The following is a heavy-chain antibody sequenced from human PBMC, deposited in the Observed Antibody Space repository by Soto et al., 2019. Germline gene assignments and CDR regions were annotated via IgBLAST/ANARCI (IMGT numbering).Heavy chain of an antibody. CDR3: ARAQIAAAGEEGWFDP. CDR1: GFTFSSYG. V-gene: IGHV3-33*01. CDR2: IWYDGSNK. D-gene: IGHD6-13*01. J-gene: IGHJ5*02. Sequence: GGSLRLSCAASGFTFSSYGMHWVRQAPGKGLEWVAVIWYDGSNKYYADSVKGRFTISRDNSKNTLYLQMNSLRAEDTAVYYCARAQIAAAGEEGWFDPWGQGTLVTVSS.